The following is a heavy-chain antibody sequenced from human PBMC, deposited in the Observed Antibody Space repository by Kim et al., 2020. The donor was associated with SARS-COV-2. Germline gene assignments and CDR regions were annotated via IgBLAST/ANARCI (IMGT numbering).Heavy chain of an antibody. J-gene: IGHJ4*02. Sequence: SETLSLTCTVSGCPISSGDYYWSWNRQPPGKGLECIGYIYYSASSYYNPSLKSRVTISVDTSKNQFSLELSSVTAADTAVYYCARALNYYGSGSYYDYLGEGTLVTVSS. V-gene: IGHV4-30-4*02. CDR3: ARALNYYGSGSYYDY. CDR1: GCPISSGDYY. D-gene: IGHD3-10*01. CDR2: IYYSASS.